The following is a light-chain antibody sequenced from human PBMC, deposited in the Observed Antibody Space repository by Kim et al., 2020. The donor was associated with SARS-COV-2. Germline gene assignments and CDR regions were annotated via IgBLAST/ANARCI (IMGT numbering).Light chain of an antibody. J-gene: IGLJ1*01. V-gene: IGLV2-14*03. CDR2: DVS. CDR3: SSYTSSSTFYV. CDR1: SSDVGSYIY. Sequence: QSALTQPASVSGSPGQSITISCTGTSSDVGSYIYVSWYQQHPGKAPKLMIYDVSNRPSGVSNRFSGSKSGNTASLTISGLQAEDEADYYCSSYTSSSTFYVFGTGTKVTVL.